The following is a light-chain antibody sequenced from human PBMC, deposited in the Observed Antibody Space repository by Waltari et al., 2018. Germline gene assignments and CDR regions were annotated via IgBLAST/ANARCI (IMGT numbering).Light chain of an antibody. CDR1: SSDVGGYNH. J-gene: IGLJ3*02. V-gene: IGLV2-14*01. CDR2: EVS. Sequence: QSALTQPASVSGSPGQSITISCTGTSSDVGGYNHVSWYQKLPGKTPKPIISEVSNRPSGVSDRFSGSKSGNTASLTISGLQAEDEADYYCTSYTSISTRVFGGGTKLTVL. CDR3: TSYTSISTRV.